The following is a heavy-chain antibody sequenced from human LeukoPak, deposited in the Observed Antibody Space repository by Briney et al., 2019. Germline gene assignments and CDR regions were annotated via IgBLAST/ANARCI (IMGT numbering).Heavy chain of an antibody. D-gene: IGHD6-13*01. CDR2: IIPIFGTA. CDR1: GGTFSSYA. CDR3: ARGVRGPYSSSWYYFDY. V-gene: IGHV1-69*05. J-gene: IGHJ4*02. Sequence: SVKVSCEASGGTFSSYAISWVRQAPGQGLEWMGRIIPIFGTANYAQKFQGRVTITTDESTSTAYMELSSLRSEDTAVYYCARGVRGPYSSSWYYFDYWGQGTLVTVSS.